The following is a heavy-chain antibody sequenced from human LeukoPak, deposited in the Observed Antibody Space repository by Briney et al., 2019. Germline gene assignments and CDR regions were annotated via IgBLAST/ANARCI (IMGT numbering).Heavy chain of an antibody. CDR2: ISSSGSTI. J-gene: IGHJ4*02. Sequence: GGSLRLSCAASGFTFSDYYMSWIRQAPGKGLEWVSYISSSGSTIYYADSVKGRFTISRDNAKNSLYLQMNSLRAEDTAVYFCARLWQYSMTPHRSGLHYWGQGTQVIVS. CDR3: ARLWQYSMTPHRSGLHY. D-gene: IGHD1-14*01. CDR1: GFTFSDYY. V-gene: IGHV3-11*01.